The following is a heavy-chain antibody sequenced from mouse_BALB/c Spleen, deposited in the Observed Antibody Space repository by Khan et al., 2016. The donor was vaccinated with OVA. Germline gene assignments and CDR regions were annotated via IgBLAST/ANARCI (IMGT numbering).Heavy chain of an antibody. J-gene: IGHJ3*01. D-gene: IGHD1-1*01. V-gene: IGHV1S127*01. Sequence: VELVESGPELVRPGASVKMSCKASGYTFTSFWIHWVKQRPGQGLEWIGMIDPSKSETRLNQKFKNKATLNVDKSSNTAYMQLSCVTSEDTAVYYCARGGYGSAFAYWGQGTLVTVSA. CDR1: GYTFTSFW. CDR3: ARGGYGSAFAY. CDR2: IDPSKSET.